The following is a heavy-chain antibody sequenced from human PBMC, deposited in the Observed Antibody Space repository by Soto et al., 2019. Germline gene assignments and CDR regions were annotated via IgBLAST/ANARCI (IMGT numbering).Heavy chain of an antibody. J-gene: IGHJ4*02. Sequence: GESLKISCAASGFTFSSYAMHWVRQAPGKGLEWVAVISYDGSNKYYADSVKGRFTISRDNSKNTLYLQMNSLRAEDTAVYYCASSRGYWGQGTLVTVSS. V-gene: IGHV3-30-3*01. CDR2: ISYDGSNK. CDR3: ASSRGY. CDR1: GFTFSSYA.